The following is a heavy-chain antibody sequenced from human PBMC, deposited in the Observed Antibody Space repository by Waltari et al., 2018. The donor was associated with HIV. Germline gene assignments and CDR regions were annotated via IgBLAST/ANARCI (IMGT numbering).Heavy chain of an antibody. V-gene: IGHV4-34*01. CDR1: GESISDYY. CDR3: LRGPRVTIFWAGGPDY. D-gene: IGHD3-16*01. CDR2: ITESGHT. J-gene: IGHJ4*02. Sequence: QILLHKWGAGLLKPSETLSLNCAVYGESISDYYWTWIRQPPGKGLEWIGEITESGHTHYNPSLKSRITMLVDTSKRQFSLRLTSVTGADAAMYYCLRGPRVTIFWAGGPDYWGQGTQVTVSS.